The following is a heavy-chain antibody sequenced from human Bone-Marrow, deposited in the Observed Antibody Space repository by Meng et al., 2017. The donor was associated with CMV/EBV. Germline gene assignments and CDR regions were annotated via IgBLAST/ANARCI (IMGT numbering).Heavy chain of an antibody. CDR3: ARDWEIFAVWDYFDY. J-gene: IGHJ4*02. V-gene: IGHV3-7*01. CDR2: INQDGSEK. CDR1: GFTFSRYW. Sequence: GESLKISCAASGFTFSRYWMSWVRQAPGKGLEWVANINQDGSEKYYVDSMMGRFTISRDNAKNSLYLQMNSLGAEDTAVYYCARDWEIFAVWDYFDYWGQGTLVTVSS. D-gene: IGHD3-16*01.